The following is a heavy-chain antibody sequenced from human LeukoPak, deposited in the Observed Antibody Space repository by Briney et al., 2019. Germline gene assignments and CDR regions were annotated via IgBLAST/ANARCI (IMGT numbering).Heavy chain of an antibody. CDR1: GFTLRSSD. V-gene: IGHV3-23*01. D-gene: IGHD3-9*01. CDR3: AKNYDLLTGYSPFDY. Sequence: GGSLRLSCAASGFTLRSSDMNWIRQAPGKGLEWVSAISGSVGGTTYYANSVKGRFTISRDNSKNTLYLQMNSLRAEDTAVYYCAKNYDLLTGYSPFDYWGQGTLVTVSS. CDR2: ISGSVGGTT. J-gene: IGHJ4*02.